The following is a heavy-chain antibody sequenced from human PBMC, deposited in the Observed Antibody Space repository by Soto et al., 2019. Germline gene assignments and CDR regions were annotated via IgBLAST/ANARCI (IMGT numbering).Heavy chain of an antibody. CDR2: ISGSGGST. J-gene: IGHJ4*02. CDR1: GFTFSSYA. D-gene: IGHD1-26*01. V-gene: IGHV3-23*01. Sequence: EVQLLESGGGLVQPGGSLRLSCAASGFTFSSYAMSWFRQSPGKGLEWVSVISGSGGSTYYADSVKGRFTISRDTSKNTLYLQMNSLRAEDTAVYYCAKSGSGSQFDYWGQGTLVTVSS. CDR3: AKSGSGSQFDY.